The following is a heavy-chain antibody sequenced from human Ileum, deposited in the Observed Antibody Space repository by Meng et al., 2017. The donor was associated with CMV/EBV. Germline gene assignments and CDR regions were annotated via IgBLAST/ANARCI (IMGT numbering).Heavy chain of an antibody. Sequence: GGSLRLSCAASGFTFSSYWMSWVRQAPGKGLEWVANIKLDGSEKYYGDSVKGRFTISRDNAKNSLYLQMSSLRAEDTAVYYCERSNSFDYWGQGTLVTVSS. CDR2: IKLDGSEK. V-gene: IGHV3-7*01. J-gene: IGHJ4*02. CDR3: ERSNSFDY. CDR1: GFTFSSYW.